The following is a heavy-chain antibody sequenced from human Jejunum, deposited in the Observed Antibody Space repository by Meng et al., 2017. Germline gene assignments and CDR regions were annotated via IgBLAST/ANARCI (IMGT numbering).Heavy chain of an antibody. Sequence: EGQLVECGGGLVQTGGSLRLSCAASGFSFSDYYMDWVRQTPGKGLEWIGRARNQANNYAAEYIASVKGRFTISRDESKNSLYLQVNSLKTEDTALYYCARDDGGTYRYWGQGTLVTVSS. D-gene: IGHD3-16*02. J-gene: IGHJ4*02. CDR3: ARDDGGTYRY. CDR1: GFSFSDYY. CDR2: ARNQANNYAA. V-gene: IGHV3-72*01.